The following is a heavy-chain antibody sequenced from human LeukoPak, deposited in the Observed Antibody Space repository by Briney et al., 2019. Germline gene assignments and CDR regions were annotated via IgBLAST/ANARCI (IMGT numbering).Heavy chain of an antibody. J-gene: IGHJ4*02. CDR2: ISYDGSNK. CDR3: AKDRLRLGELSYFTYYFDY. D-gene: IGHD3-16*02. V-gene: IGHV3-30*18. Sequence: GGSLRLSCAASGFTFSSYGMHWARQAPGKGLEWVAVISYDGSNKYYADSVKGRFTISRDNSKNTLYLQMNSLRAEDTAVYYCAKDRLRLGELSYFTYYFDYWGQGTLVTVSS. CDR1: GFTFSSYG.